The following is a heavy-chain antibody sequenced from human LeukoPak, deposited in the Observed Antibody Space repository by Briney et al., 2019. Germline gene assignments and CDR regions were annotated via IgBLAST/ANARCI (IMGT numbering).Heavy chain of an antibody. J-gene: IGHJ4*02. Sequence: SQTLSLTCTVSGGSISRGDYYWRWVRQPPGRGREWVGNIYYSGSTYYNPSRKSRVTISVDTSKHQFSLTLSSVTAADTAVYYCAGTDNSGFDYWGQGTLVTVSS. CDR1: GGSISRGDYY. D-gene: IGHD3-22*01. V-gene: IGHV4-30-4*01. CDR3: AGTDNSGFDY. CDR2: IYYSGST.